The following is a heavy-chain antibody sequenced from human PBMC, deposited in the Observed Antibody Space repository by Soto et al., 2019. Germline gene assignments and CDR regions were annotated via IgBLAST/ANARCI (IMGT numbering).Heavy chain of an antibody. Sequence: EXLKISCKSSGYXFTSYWLVWVRQMPGKGLELMGIIYPGDSDTRYSPYFQGRVTISAEKSIITAYLKLSSLNSSDTAMYYCARRGEYEIDYWGRGTLGTVS. CDR2: IYPGDSDT. V-gene: IGHV5-51*01. J-gene: IGHJ4*02. CDR3: ARRGEYEIDY. CDR1: GYXFTSYW. D-gene: IGHD4-17*01.